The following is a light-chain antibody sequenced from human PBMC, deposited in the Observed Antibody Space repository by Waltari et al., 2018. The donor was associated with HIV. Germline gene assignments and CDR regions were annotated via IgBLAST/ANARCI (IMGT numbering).Light chain of an antibody. J-gene: IGLJ3*02. CDR2: GND. V-gene: IGLV1-40*01. CDR3: QSFDNTLRGV. CDR1: SSNIWAGHD. Sequence: TQPPSVSGAPGQRVTISCTGTSSNIWAGHDVHWYQQLPGTAPKLLIFGNDNRPSGVPDRFSGSKSGSSASLAITGLQPEDEGDYYCQSFDNTLRGVFGGGTKLTVL.